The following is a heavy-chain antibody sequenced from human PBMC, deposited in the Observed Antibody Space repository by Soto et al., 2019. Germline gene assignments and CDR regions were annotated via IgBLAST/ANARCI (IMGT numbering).Heavy chain of an antibody. CDR3: ARAASRRGYYTGPNWFDP. J-gene: IGHJ5*02. CDR2: IYHSGST. Sequence: SETLSLTCAVSGGSISSGGYSWSWIRQPPGQGLEWIGYIYHSGSTYYNPSLKSRVTISVDRSKNQFSLKLSSVTAADTAVYYCARAASRRGYYTGPNWFDPWGQGTQVTVSS. V-gene: IGHV4-30-2*01. CDR1: GGSISSGGYS. D-gene: IGHD3-3*01.